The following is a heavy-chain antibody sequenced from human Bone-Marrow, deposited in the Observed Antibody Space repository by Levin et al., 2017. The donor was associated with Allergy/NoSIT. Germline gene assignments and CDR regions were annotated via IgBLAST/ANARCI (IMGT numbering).Heavy chain of an antibody. V-gene: IGHV3-21*01. CDR1: GVTFTSFD. Sequence: KPGESLKISCALSGVTFTSFDINWVRQAPGKGLEWVSSINSDSNNIFYGDSVRGRFTVTRDNAKKSVYLEMKRLTPDDTGMYYCGRVSGGNWYDPWGQGTRVKVSS. CDR2: INSDSNNI. J-gene: IGHJ5*02. CDR3: GRVSGGNWYDP.